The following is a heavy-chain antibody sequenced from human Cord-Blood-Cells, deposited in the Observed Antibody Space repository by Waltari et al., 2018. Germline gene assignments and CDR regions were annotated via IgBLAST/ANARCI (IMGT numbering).Heavy chain of an antibody. V-gene: IGHV4-34*01. J-gene: IGHJ5*02. CDR1: GGSFSGYY. Sequence: QVQLQQWGAGLLKPSETLSLTCAVYGGSFSGYYCSWIRQPPGKGLRWFGEIKRSGSTNNNPAPKKRITICLDRSKNRFPLKLGYGVAAETAVYYCAGGVVVAATPIRWFDTWGQGTLVTVAS. D-gene: IGHD2-15*01. CDR3: AGGVVVAATPIRWFDT. CDR2: IKRSGST.